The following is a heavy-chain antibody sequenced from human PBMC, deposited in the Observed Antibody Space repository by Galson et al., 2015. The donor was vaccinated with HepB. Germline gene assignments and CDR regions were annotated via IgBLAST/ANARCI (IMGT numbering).Heavy chain of an antibody. CDR2: INEAGTRR. V-gene: IGHV3-7*03. CDR3: AAAAE. Sequence: SLRLSCAASGFSFSNTWMSWVRQAPGKGLEWVANINEAGTRRDYVDSVKGRFIISRDNTKDSLSLQMNSLRGDDTAVYYCAAAAEWGQGTLVTVFS. CDR1: GFSFSNTW. D-gene: IGHD6-13*01. J-gene: IGHJ4*02.